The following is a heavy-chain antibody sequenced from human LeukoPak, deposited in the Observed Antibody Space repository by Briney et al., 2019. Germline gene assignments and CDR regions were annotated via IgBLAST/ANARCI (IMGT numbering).Heavy chain of an antibody. CDR2: IYHGGTT. CDR3: ARGFSGYYYDSSGYWD. J-gene: IGHJ4*02. CDR1: GYFISSGYY. V-gene: IGHV4-38-2*02. Sequence: PSETLSLTCTVSGYFISSGYYWGWIRQPPGKGLEWIGNIYHGGTTYYNPSLKSRVTISVDTSKNQFSLKLSSVTAADTAVYYCARGFSGYYYDSSGYWDWGQGTLVTVSS. D-gene: IGHD3-22*01.